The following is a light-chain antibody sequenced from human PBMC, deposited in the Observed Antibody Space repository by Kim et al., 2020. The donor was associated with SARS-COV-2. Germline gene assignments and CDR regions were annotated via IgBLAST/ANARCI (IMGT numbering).Light chain of an antibody. J-gene: IGLJ2*01. CDR2: QDT. CDR1: RLGHKY. CDR3: QVWDSTTTV. V-gene: IGLV3-1*01. Sequence: SYELTQPPSVSVSPGQTANITCSGDRLGHKYVCWYRHKPGQSPEVVIYQDTQRPSGIPERFSGSNSGNTATLTISGTQDVDEADYYCQVWDSTTTVFGGGTQLTVL.